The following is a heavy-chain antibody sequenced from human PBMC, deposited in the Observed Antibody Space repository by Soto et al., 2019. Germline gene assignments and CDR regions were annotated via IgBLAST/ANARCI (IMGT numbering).Heavy chain of an antibody. D-gene: IGHD1-26*01. V-gene: IGHV3-30-3*01. CDR2: MSFDGSNK. CDR3: ARDVSGSYGSYGFDP. J-gene: IGHJ5*02. CDR1: GFTFSDYA. Sequence: QVHLVESGGGVVQPGRSLRLSCAASGFTFSDYAAHWVRQAPGKGLEWVALMSFDGSNKYYADSVKGRFTISRDSSKNTLYLQMNSPSPEDTAVYFCARDVSGSYGSYGFDPWGQGTLVTVSS.